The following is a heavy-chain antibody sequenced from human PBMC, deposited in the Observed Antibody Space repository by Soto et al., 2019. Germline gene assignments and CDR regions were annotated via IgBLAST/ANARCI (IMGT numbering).Heavy chain of an antibody. Sequence: QVQLVQSGAEVKKPGASVKVSCKASGYTFTGYYMHWVRQAPGQGLEWMGWSNPNSGGTNYAQKFQGWVTVTRDTCIITAYMELSRLRSDDTAVYYCARDARGDEAPMDYWGQGTLVTVSS. D-gene: IGHD3-10*01. CDR2: SNPNSGGT. CDR3: ARDARGDEAPMDY. CDR1: GYTFTGYY. V-gene: IGHV1-2*04. J-gene: IGHJ4*02.